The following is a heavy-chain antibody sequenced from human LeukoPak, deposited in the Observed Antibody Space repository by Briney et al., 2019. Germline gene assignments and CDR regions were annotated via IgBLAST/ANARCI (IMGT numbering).Heavy chain of an antibody. CDR3: ARADSPSYGMDV. J-gene: IGHJ6*02. CDR1: GGSISSSSYC. Sequence: SETLSLTCTVSGGSISSSSYCWGWIRQPPGKGLEWIGSIYYSGSTYYNPSLKSRDTISVDTSKNQFSLKLSSVTAADTAVYYCARADSPSYGMDVWGQGTTVTVSS. CDR2: IYYSGST. V-gene: IGHV4-39*07.